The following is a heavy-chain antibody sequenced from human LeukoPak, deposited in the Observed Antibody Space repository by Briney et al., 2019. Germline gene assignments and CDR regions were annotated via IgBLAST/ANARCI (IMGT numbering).Heavy chain of an antibody. CDR1: GFTVVSNY. CDR3: AKDRFYYYYMDV. Sequence: PGGSLRLSCAASGFTVVSNYPSWVRQPPGKWLEWVSLIYSGGITYYADSVKGRFTIYTSNSKNTLYLQIITVGYKDTAVYYCAKDRFYYYYMDVWGKGATVTVSS. J-gene: IGHJ6*03. CDR2: IYSGGIT. V-gene: IGHV3-53*01.